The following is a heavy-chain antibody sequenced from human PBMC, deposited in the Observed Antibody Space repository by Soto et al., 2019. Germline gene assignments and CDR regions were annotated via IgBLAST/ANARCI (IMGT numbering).Heavy chain of an antibody. Sequence: QVQLQQWGAGLLKPSETLSLTCAVYGGSFSGYYWSCIRPTPGKGLEWIGEINQSGSTNYNPSLKSRVSISADTSKKQFYLNLTSVTASDTAVYYCARGECSSNDCFTRWALDIWCQVTVVTVSS. V-gene: IGHV4-34*01. D-gene: IGHD2-2*01. CDR1: GGSFSGYY. CDR2: INQSGST. CDR3: ARGECSSNDCFTRWALDI. J-gene: IGHJ3*02.